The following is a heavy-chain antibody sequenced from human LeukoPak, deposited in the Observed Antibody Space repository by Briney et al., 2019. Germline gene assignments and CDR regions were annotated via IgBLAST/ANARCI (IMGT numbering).Heavy chain of an antibody. D-gene: IGHD6-6*01. J-gene: IGHJ3*01. CDR2: IKEDRSQK. CDR1: GFTFDNYW. Sequence: GGSLRLSCAASGFTFDNYWMTWVRQAPGKGLEWVGMIKEDRSQKYYVDSVRGRFTISRDNAKNSLYLQMNSLRAEDTAVYYCARSSYSSSPSVWGQGTMVTVSS. V-gene: IGHV3-7*03. CDR3: ARSSYSSSPSV.